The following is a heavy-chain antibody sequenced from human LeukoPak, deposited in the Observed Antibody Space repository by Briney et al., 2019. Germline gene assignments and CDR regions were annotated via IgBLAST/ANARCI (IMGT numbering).Heavy chain of an antibody. CDR2: ISWDGGST. Sequence: GGSLRLSCAASGFTSDDYAMHWVRQAPGKGLEWVSLISWDGGSTYYADSVKGRFTISRDNSKNSLYLQMNSLRAEDTALYYCAKERDDFWSGYDYWGQGTLVTVSS. D-gene: IGHD3-3*01. V-gene: IGHV3-43D*03. CDR1: GFTSDDYA. CDR3: AKERDDFWSGYDY. J-gene: IGHJ4*02.